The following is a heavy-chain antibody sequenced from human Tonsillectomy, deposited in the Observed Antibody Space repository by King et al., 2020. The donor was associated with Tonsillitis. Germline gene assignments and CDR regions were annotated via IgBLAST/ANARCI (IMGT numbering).Heavy chain of an antibody. Sequence: VQLVQSGAEVKKPGESLRISCKGSGFSFTSYCISWVRQMPGKGLEWMGKIDPSDSSSHYSPSSQGHVTISLDKSISTAYLQWSSLKASDTAMYYCGRIGCGWSLFSYYMDVWGKGTTVTVSS. CDR3: GRIGCGWSLFSYYMDV. CDR1: GFSFTSYC. CDR2: IDPSDSSS. V-gene: IGHV5-10-1*03. J-gene: IGHJ6*03. D-gene: IGHD6-19*01.